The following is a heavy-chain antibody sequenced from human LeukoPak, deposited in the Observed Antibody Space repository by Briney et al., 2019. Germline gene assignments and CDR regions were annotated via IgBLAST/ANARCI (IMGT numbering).Heavy chain of an antibody. V-gene: IGHV3-23*01. CDR1: GFTFSSYA. J-gene: IGHJ4*02. Sequence: GGSLRLSCAASGFTFSSYAMSWVRQAPGKGLEWVSAISGSGGSTYYADSVKGRFTISRDNSKNTLYLQMNSLRAEDTAVYYCAKEFLEYQLHPCYYFDYWGQGTLVTVSS. D-gene: IGHD2-2*01. CDR2: ISGSGGST. CDR3: AKEFLEYQLHPCYYFDY.